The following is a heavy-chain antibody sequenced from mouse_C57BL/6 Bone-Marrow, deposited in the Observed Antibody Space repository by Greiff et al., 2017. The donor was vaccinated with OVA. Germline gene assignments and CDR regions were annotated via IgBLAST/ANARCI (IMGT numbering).Heavy chain of an antibody. V-gene: IGHV1-81*01. CDR3: ARDDSWFAY. D-gene: IGHD2-4*01. CDR2: IYPRSGNT. J-gene: IGHJ3*01. CDR1: GYTFTSYG. Sequence: LEESGAELARPGASVKLSCKASGYTFTSYGISWVKQRTGQGLEWIGEIYPRSGNTYYNEKFKGKATLTADKSSSTAYMELRSLTSEDSAVYFCARDDSWFAYWGQGTLVTVSA.